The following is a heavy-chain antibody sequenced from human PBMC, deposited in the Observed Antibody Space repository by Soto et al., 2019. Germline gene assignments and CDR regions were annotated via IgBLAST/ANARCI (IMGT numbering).Heavy chain of an antibody. V-gene: IGHV4-34*01. Sequence: SETLSLNCAVYGGSFTDYYWNWIRQPPGKGLEWIGEIHHTGIINYNPSFKSRVTLSVDTSKNQFSLNMKSVNAADTAVYYCARFEVGATTNDYWGQGTLVTVSS. D-gene: IGHD3-3*01. J-gene: IGHJ4*02. CDR2: IHHTGII. CDR3: ARFEVGATTNDY. CDR1: GGSFTDYY.